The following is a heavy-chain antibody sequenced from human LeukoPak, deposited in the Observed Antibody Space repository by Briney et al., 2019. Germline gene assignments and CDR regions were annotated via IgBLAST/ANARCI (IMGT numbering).Heavy chain of an antibody. D-gene: IGHD5-12*01. J-gene: IGHJ4*01. V-gene: IGHV4-59*01. CDR2: IGDSGNT. CDR1: GGSMLTYR. Sequence: KPSETLSLSCAICGGSMLTYRWSWLRRSPGKGLEWIGYIGDSGNTFYSPSLQSRVTISVDSSETQISLTLVSVTSADAAVYFCARESWGEYSGYGMGGFDYWGQGILVTVSS. CDR3: ARESWGEYSGYGMGGFDY.